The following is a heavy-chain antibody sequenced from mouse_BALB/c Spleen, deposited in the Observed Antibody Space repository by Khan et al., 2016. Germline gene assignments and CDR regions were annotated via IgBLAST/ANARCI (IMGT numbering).Heavy chain of an antibody. CDR1: GYSITSGYY. V-gene: IGHV3-6*02. D-gene: IGHD2-14*01. CDR2: ISYDGSN. Sequence: EVQLQESGPGLVKPSQSLSLTCSVTGYSITSGYYWNWIRQFPGNKLEWMGYISYDGSNNYNPSLKNRISITRDTSKNQFFLKLNSVTTEDTATDYCARDGYRYDEGYYDAMDYWGQGTSVTVSS. J-gene: IGHJ4*01. CDR3: ARDGYRYDEGYYDAMDY.